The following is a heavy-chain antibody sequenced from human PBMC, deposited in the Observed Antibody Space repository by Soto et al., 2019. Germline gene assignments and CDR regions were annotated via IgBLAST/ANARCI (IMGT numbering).Heavy chain of an antibody. D-gene: IGHD3-22*01. CDR1: GYTFTSYG. CDR2: ISAYNGNT. V-gene: IGHV1-18*03. CDR3: ARDYYDSSGYYMVPYGMDV. Sequence: EASVKVSCKASGYTFTSYGISWVRQAPGQGLEWMGWISAYNGNTNYAQKLQGRVTMTTDTSTSTAYMELSSLRSDDMSVYYCARDYYDSSGYYMVPYGMDVWGQGTTVTVSS. J-gene: IGHJ6*02.